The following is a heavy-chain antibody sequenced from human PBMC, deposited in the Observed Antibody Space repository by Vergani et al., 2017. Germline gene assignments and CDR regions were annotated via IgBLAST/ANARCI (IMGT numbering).Heavy chain of an antibody. CDR1: GFPFSDYG. CDR3: ARDFLTRVTTLDYYYMGV. Sequence: QVQLVESGGGEVQPGRSLRLSCSAAGFPFSDYGVHWFRQAPGRGMEWVSVISYDGNKKNYADSVKGRLTISRDNSKNTLYLEMNAMKAEDTAVYYCARDFLTRVTTLDYYYMGVLGKGTTVTVSS. CDR2: ISYDGNKK. D-gene: IGHD1-1*01. V-gene: IGHV3-30*03. J-gene: IGHJ6*03.